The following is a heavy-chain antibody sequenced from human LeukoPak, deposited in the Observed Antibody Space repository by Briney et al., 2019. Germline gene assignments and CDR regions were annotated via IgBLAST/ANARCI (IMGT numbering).Heavy chain of an antibody. CDR3: ARGWRTVTTP. V-gene: IGHV4-38-2*02. D-gene: IGHD4-11*01. Sequence: SETPSLTCTVSGYSISSGYYWGWIRQPPGKGVEWIGSIYHSGSTYYNPSLKSRVTISVDTSKNQFSLKLSSVTAADTAVYYCARGWRTVTTPWGQGTLVTVSS. CDR1: GYSISSGYY. CDR2: IYHSGST. J-gene: IGHJ5*02.